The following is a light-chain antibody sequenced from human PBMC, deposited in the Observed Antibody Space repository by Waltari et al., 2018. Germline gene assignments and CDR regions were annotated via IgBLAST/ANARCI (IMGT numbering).Light chain of an antibody. V-gene: IGLV2-23*01. Sequence: QSALTQPASVSGSPGQSITISCTGISSAVGSYNLVSWYHQHPGKAPKLMIYEGSARPSGVSNRFSGSKSGNTASLTISGLQAEDEADYYCCSYAGSSTPNWVFGGGTKLTVL. J-gene: IGLJ3*02. CDR3: CSYAGSSTPNWV. CDR1: SSAVGSYNL. CDR2: EGS.